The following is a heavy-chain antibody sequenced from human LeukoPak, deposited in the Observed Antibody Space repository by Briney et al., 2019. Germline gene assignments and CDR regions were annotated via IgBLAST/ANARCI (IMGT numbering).Heavy chain of an antibody. CDR2: ISSSSNYI. V-gene: IGHV3-21*01. J-gene: IGHJ5*02. D-gene: IGHD6-13*01. Sequence: GGSLRLSCVGSGFTFSSYSMNWVRQAPGKGLEWVSSISSSSNYIYYADSVKGRFTISRDNAKNSLSLQMNSLRAEDTAVYYCARGTAAAAWFDPWGQGTLVTVSS. CDR3: ARGTAAAAWFDP. CDR1: GFTFSSYS.